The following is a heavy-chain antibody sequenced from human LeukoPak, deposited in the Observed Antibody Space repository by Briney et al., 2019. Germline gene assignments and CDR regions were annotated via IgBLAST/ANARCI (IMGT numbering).Heavy chain of an antibody. V-gene: IGHV1-46*01. J-gene: IGHJ4*02. CDR2: INPSGGSSGGST. Sequence: ASVTVSCKASVYSFTNYYLHWVRQAPGQGLEYMGIINPSGGSSGGSTTYAQKFQGRVTMTRDTSTSTVYMEPSNLRSEDTAVYYCARGGYIYGSFDNWGQGTLVTVSS. D-gene: IGHD5-18*01. CDR3: ARGGYIYGSFDN. CDR1: VYSFTNYY.